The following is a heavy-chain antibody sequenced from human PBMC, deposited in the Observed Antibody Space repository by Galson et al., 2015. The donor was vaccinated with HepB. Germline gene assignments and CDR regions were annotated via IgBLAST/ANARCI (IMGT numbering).Heavy chain of an antibody. CDR3: ARDRSYDFWSGLFDP. J-gene: IGHJ5*02. CDR2: ISYDGSNK. CDR1: GFTFNSYA. D-gene: IGHD3-3*01. V-gene: IGHV3-30-3*01. Sequence: SLRLSCAASGFTFNSYAMHWVRQAPGKGLEWVAVISYDGSNKYYADSVKGRFTISRDNSKNTLYLQMNSLRAEDTAVYYCARDRSYDFWSGLFDPWGQGTLVTVSS.